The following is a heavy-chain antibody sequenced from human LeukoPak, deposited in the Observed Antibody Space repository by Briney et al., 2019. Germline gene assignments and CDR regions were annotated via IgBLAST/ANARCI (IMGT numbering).Heavy chain of an antibody. CDR1: GGTFISYA. D-gene: IGHD2-2*02. J-gene: IGHJ3*02. CDR2: IIPILGIA. CDR3: AGAFYCSSTSCYRAAFDI. Sequence: SVTVSCKASGGTFISYAISWVRQAPGQGLEWMGRIIPILGIANYAQKFQGRVTITADKSTSTAYMELSSLRSEDTAVYYCAGAFYCSSTSCYRAAFDIWGQGTMVTVSS. V-gene: IGHV1-69*04.